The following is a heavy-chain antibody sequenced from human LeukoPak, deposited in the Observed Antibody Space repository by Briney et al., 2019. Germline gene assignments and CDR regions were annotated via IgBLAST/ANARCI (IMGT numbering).Heavy chain of an antibody. Sequence: PSETLSLTCAVYGGSFSGYYWSWIRQPPGKGLEWIGEINHSGSTNYNPSLKSRVTISVDKSKNQFSLKLSSVTAADTAVYYCARPGYCSGGSCYAISSDAFDIWGQGTMVTVSS. CDR2: INHSGST. CDR1: GGSFSGYY. D-gene: IGHD2-15*01. J-gene: IGHJ3*02. CDR3: ARPGYCSGGSCYAISSDAFDI. V-gene: IGHV4-34*01.